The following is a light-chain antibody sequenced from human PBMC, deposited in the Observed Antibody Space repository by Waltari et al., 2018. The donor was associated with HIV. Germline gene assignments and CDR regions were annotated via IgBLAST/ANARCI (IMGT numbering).Light chain of an antibody. CDR2: GAP. Sequence: EIVLTPSPGPLSLSPGERATLSCRASQSVSSSYLAWYQQKPGPAPRLLIYGAPSRATGIPDRFSGSGSGPDCTLTISRLEPEDLAVYYCQQYGSSPRTFGPGTKVDIK. J-gene: IGKJ3*01. CDR1: QSVSSSY. V-gene: IGKV3-20*01. CDR3: QQYGSSPRT.